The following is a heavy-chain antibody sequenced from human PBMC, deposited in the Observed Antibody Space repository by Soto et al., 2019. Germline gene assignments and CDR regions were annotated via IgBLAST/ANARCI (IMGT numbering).Heavy chain of an antibody. CDR3: ARGVGSGSYYNQYNWFYP. CDR2: INVYNGNT. Sequence: QVQLVQSGGEVKKPGASVKVSCKASGYTFTNYGISWVRQAPGQGLEWMGWINVYNGNTKYAQKVQGRVTMTTDTSTSTAYMELRSLRSVDTAVYYCARGVGSGSYYNQYNWFYPWGQGTLVTVSS. J-gene: IGHJ5*02. CDR1: GYTFTNYG. V-gene: IGHV1-18*01. D-gene: IGHD3-10*01.